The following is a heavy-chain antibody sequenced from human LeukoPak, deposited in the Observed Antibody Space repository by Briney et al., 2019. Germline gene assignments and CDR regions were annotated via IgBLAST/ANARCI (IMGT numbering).Heavy chain of an antibody. D-gene: IGHD4-17*01. CDR3: ARDGDYGDYGPPHAY. CDR1: GFTFSSYS. V-gene: IGHV3-21*01. J-gene: IGHJ4*02. Sequence: GGSLRLSCAASGFTFSSYSMNWVRQAPGKGLEWVSSISSSSSYIYYADSVKGRFTISRDNAKNSLYLQMNSLRAEDTAVYYCARDGDYGDYGPPHAYWGQGTLVTVSS. CDR2: ISSSSSYI.